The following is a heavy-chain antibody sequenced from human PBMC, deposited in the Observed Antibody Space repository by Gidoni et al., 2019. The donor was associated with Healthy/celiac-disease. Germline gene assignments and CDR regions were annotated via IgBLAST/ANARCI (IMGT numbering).Heavy chain of an antibody. D-gene: IGHD1-26*01. CDR3: ARGPWGGSYLDDAFDI. CDR1: GGSFSGYY. Sequence: QVQLQQWGAGLLKPSETLSLTCAVYGGSFSGYYWSWIRQPPGKGLEWIGEINHSGSTNYNPSLKSRVTISVDTSKNQFSLKLSSVTAADTAVYYCARGPWGGSYLDDAFDIWGQGTMVTVSS. V-gene: IGHV4-34*01. CDR2: INHSGST. J-gene: IGHJ3*02.